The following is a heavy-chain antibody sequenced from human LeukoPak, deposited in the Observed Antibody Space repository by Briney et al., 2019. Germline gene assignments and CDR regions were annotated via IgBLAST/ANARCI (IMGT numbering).Heavy chain of an antibody. V-gene: IGHV1-2*06. D-gene: IGHD3-10*01. CDR1: GYTFTGYH. CDR3: AREPATMVRGVLLGRFDP. Sequence: ASVKVSCKASGYTFTGYHIHWVRQAPGQGLEWMGRINPNSGDTNYAQKFQGRVTMTRDTSISTAYMDLSRLRSDDTAVYYCAREPATMVRGVLLGRFDPWGQGTLVTVSS. J-gene: IGHJ5*02. CDR2: INPNSGDT.